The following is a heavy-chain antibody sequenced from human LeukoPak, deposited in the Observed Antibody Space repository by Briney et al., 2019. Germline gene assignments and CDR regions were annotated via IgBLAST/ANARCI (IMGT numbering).Heavy chain of an antibody. CDR3: ARDLYSGIAAAGATYYYYGMDV. J-gene: IGHJ6*02. D-gene: IGHD6-13*01. CDR2: IKQDGSEK. V-gene: IGHV3-7*01. CDR1: GFTFSSYW. Sequence: GGTLRLSCAASGFTFSSYWMSWVRQAPGKGLEWVANIKQDGSEKYYVDSVKGRFTISRDNAKNSLYLQMNSLRAEDTAVYYCARDLYSGIAAAGATYYYYGMDVWGQGTTVTVSS.